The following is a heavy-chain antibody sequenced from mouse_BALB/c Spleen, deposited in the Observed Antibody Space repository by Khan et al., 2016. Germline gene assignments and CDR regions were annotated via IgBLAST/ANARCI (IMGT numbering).Heavy chain of an antibody. Sequence: QVRLQQSGAELAKPGASVKMSCKASGYTFTSYWMHWVKQRPGQGLEWIGYINPSTGYTEYNQKFKDKATLTADKSSSTAYMQLSSLTSEDSAVXYSASYYGNYYAMDYWGQGTSVTVSS. V-gene: IGHV1-7*01. CDR1: GYTFTSYW. CDR2: INPSTGYT. D-gene: IGHD2-1*01. J-gene: IGHJ4*01. CDR3: ASYYGNYYAMDY.